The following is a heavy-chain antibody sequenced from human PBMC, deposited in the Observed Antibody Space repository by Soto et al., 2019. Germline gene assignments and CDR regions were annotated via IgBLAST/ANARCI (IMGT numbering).Heavy chain of an antibody. J-gene: IGHJ5*02. V-gene: IGHV1-3*01. CDR3: ARPSLRGNWFDP. CDR1: GYTFTSYA. CDR2: INAGNGNT. Sequence: ASVKVSCKASGYTFTSYAMHWVRQAPGQRLEWMGWINAGNGNTKYSQKFQGRVTITRDTSASTAYMELSSLRSEDTAVYDCARPSLRGNWFDPWGQGTLVTVS.